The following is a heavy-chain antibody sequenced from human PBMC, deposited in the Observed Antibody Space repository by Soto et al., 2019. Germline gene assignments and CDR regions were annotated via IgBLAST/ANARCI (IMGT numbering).Heavy chain of an antibody. D-gene: IGHD2-2*01. CDR3: AREYCTTTSCYGPDY. J-gene: IGHJ4*02. CDR1: GHTLASYC. Sequence: ASVKVSCKASGHTLASYCVSWVRQAPGQGLEWMGWISADSGNTYYAQRFQGRLTMTTDTSTTTAYMEVGSLRADDTAVYYCAREYCTTTSCYGPDYWGQGTLVTVSS. CDR2: ISADSGNT. V-gene: IGHV1-18*01.